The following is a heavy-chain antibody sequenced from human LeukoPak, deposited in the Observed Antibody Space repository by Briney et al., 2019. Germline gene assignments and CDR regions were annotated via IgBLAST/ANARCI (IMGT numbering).Heavy chain of an antibody. J-gene: IGHJ4*02. CDR1: GGSLSDYY. D-gene: IGHD4-17*01. Sequence: SETLSLTCAVYGGSLSDYYWSWIRQPAGKGLEWIGRIYTSGSTNYNPSLKSRVNMSVETSKNQFALKLSSVTAADTAVYYCARDRNDYGDYPFDYWGQGTLVTVSS. CDR2: IYTSGST. CDR3: ARDRNDYGDYPFDY. V-gene: IGHV4-4*07.